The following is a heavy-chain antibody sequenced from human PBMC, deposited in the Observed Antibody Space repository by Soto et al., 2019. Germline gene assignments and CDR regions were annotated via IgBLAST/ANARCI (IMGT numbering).Heavy chain of an antibody. CDR2: ISGSGGST. J-gene: IGHJ4*02. Sequence: GGSLRLSCAASGFTFSSYAMSWVRQAPGKGLEWVSAISGSGGSTYYADSVKGRFTISRDNSKNTLYLQMNSLRAEDTAVYYCAKDLYYGSGSYKGSPPRFDYWGQGTLVTVSS. D-gene: IGHD3-10*01. CDR1: GFTFSSYA. CDR3: AKDLYYGSGSYKGSPPRFDY. V-gene: IGHV3-23*01.